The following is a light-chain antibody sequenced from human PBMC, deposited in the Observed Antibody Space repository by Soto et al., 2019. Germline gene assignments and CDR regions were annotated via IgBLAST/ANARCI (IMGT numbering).Light chain of an antibody. V-gene: IGKV1-39*01. J-gene: IGKJ1*01. CDR1: QTISNY. Sequence: IQMTQSPSSLSASVGDRVTIICRASQTISNYLNWYQQKPGKAPKLLIYTASSLQSRVPSRFSGTRSGTDFTLTISSLQPEDFATYYCQQSYNTPWTFGQGTKVDIK. CDR3: QQSYNTPWT. CDR2: TAS.